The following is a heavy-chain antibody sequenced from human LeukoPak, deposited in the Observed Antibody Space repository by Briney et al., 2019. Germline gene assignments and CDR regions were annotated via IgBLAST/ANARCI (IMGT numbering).Heavy chain of an antibody. V-gene: IGHV1-18*01. CDR1: GYTFSSFG. Sequence: ASVKVSCKASGYTFSSFGISWVRQAPGQGLEWMGWSSAYNGNTNYAQKFQGRVTMTTDTSTSTAYMEVRSLRSDDTAVYYCTRXXXVDTTMIFFGYWGQGSLVTVXS. CDR3: TRXXXVDTTMIFFGY. CDR2: SSAYNGNT. D-gene: IGHD3-22*01. J-gene: IGHJ4*02.